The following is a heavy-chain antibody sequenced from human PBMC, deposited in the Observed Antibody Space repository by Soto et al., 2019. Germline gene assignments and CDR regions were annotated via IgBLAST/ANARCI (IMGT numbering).Heavy chain of an antibody. D-gene: IGHD5-18*01. CDR1: GFTFSNAW. J-gene: IGHJ4*02. Sequence: EVQLVESGGGLVKPGGSLRLSCAASGFTFSNAWMNWVRQAPGKGLEWVGRIKSKTDGGTTDYAAPVKGRFTISRDDSKNTLYLQMNSLKTEDTAVYYCTTDRQLFRTGGYRDYWGQGTLVTVSS. V-gene: IGHV3-15*07. CDR2: IKSKTDGGTT. CDR3: TTDRQLFRTGGYRDY.